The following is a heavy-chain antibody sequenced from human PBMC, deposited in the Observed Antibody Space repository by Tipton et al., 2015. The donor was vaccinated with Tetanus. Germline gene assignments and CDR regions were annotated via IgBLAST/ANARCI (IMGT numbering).Heavy chain of an antibody. CDR3: ARGGDNLTFQRPTGRWFDP. CDR1: GGSVSSGAYC. V-gene: IGHV4-31*03. D-gene: IGHD1-1*01. Sequence: TLSLTCTVSGGSVSSGAYCWSWIRQHPGKGLESIGCISSRGSTYYNPSLTSRVSISVDTSKNQFSLKLTSVTAADTAIYYCARGGDNLTFQRPTGRWFDPWSHGTLVTVSS. CDR2: ISSRGST. J-gene: IGHJ5*02.